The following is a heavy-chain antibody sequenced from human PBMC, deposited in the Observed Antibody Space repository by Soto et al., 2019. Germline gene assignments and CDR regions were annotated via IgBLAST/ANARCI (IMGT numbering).Heavy chain of an antibody. D-gene: IGHD3-9*01. J-gene: IGHJ3*01. CDR1: GGSISSSHW. CDR3: ARVVLTITRGAFDA. V-gene: IGHV4-4*02. Sequence: QVQLQESGPGLVKPSGTLSLTCAVSGGSISSSHWWTWVRQSPGKGLEYIGEISHSGNSNSNPSLKSRVTLSVDKSKNHVSLTLTSVTAADTAVYYCARVVLTITRGAFDAWGQGTLVIVSS. CDR2: ISHSGNS.